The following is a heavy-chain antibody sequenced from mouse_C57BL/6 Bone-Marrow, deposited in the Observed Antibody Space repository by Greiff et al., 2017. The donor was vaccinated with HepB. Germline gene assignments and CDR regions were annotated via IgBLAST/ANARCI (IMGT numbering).Heavy chain of an antibody. CDR1: GYTFTDYY. Sequence: EVQLQQSGPVLVKPGASVKMSCKASGYTFTDYYMNWVKQSHGKSLEWIGVINPYNGGTSYNQKFKGKATLTVDKSSSTAYMELNSLTSEDSAVYYCAREGVNWYFDVWGTGTTVTVSS. CDR2: INPYNGGT. V-gene: IGHV1-19*01. J-gene: IGHJ1*03. D-gene: IGHD2-2*01. CDR3: AREGVNWYFDV.